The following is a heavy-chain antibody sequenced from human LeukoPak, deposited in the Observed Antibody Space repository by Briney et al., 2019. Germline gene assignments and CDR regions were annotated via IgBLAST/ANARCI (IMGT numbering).Heavy chain of an antibody. CDR1: GFTFSEYW. CDR2: INRDGGLT. CDR3: AREEHRLAAAGTSAFDL. Sequence: RPGGSLRLSCAASGFTFSEYWMHWVRQAPGKGLAWVSHINRDGGLTNYADSVKGRFTVSRDNARNILYLQMDSLRAEDTARYFCAREEHRLAAAGTSAFDLGGQGTLVTVSP. J-gene: IGHJ3*01. V-gene: IGHV3-74*01. D-gene: IGHD6-13*01.